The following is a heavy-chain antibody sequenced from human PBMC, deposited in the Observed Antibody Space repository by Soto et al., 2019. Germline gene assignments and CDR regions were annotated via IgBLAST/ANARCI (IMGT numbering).Heavy chain of an antibody. D-gene: IGHD2-21*02. Sequence: ASVKVSCKASGYTFTSYGISWVRQAPGQGLEWMGWISAYNGNTNYAQKLQGRVTMTTDTSTSTAYMELRSLRSDDTAVYYCVSWTATKAFYGVDVWGQGTTVTVSS. J-gene: IGHJ6*02. V-gene: IGHV1-18*01. CDR2: ISAYNGNT. CDR3: VSWTATKAFYGVDV. CDR1: GYTFTSYG.